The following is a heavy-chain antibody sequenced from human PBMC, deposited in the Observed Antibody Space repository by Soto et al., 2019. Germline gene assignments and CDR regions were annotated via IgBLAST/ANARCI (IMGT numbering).Heavy chain of an antibody. D-gene: IGHD6-13*01. J-gene: IGHJ4*02. CDR1: GFLYGRFA. CDR2: ISDSGDST. Sequence: GGSLRLSCAASGFLYGRFAMSWVRRTPGKGLEWVSSISDSGDSTYYSDSVKGRFIISRDNSRNTLYLQMNSLRDDDTALYYCAKGSADGIPYYFDFWGQGTLVTVSS. V-gene: IGHV3-23*01. CDR3: AKGSADGIPYYFDF.